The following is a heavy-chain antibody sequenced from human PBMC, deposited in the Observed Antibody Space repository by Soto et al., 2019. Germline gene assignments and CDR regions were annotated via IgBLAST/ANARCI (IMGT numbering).Heavy chain of an antibody. V-gene: IGHV3-33*01. Sequence: GGSLRLSCAASGFTFSSYGMHWVRQAPGKGLEWVAVIWYDGSNKYYADSVKGRFTISRDNSKNTLYLQMNSLRAEDTAVYYCARDGLSDSGSYYYYGMDVWGQGTTVTVSS. CDR1: GFTFSSYG. CDR2: IWYDGSNK. J-gene: IGHJ6*02. D-gene: IGHD1-26*01. CDR3: ARDGLSDSGSYYYYGMDV.